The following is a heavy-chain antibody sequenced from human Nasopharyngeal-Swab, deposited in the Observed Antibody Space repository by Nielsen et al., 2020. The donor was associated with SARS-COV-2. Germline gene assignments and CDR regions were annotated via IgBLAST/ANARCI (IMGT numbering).Heavy chain of an antibody. CDR2: IGTSDDT. D-gene: IGHD2/OR15-2a*01. J-gene: IGHJ4*02. V-gene: IGHV3-23*01. Sequence: GESLKISCAASGFNFASFAMTWARQAPGKGLEWVSTIGTSDDTYYTDSVKGRFAISRDNSKNKVYLQMDSLRPDDTALYYCAKTFLIAPRTYDYWGQATLVTVSS. CDR1: GFNFASFA. CDR3: AKTFLIAPRTYDY.